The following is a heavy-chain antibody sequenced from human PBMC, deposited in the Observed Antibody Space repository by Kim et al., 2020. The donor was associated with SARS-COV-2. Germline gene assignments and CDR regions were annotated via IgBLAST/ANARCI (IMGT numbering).Heavy chain of an antibody. D-gene: IGHD6-13*01. Sequence: NSGSIGYADSVKGRFTISRDNAKNSLYLQMNSLRAEDTALYYCAKDEGSSWGQGTLVTVSS. J-gene: IGHJ4*02. V-gene: IGHV3-9*01. CDR3: AKDEGSS. CDR2: NSGSI.